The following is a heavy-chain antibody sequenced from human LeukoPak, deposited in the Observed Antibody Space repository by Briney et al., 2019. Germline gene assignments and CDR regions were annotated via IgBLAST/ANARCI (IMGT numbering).Heavy chain of an antibody. V-gene: IGHV4-4*07. CDR1: GGSISGYS. D-gene: IGHD1-14*01. Sequence: SETLSLTCTVSGGSISGYSWSWIRQSAAKGLERIGRVYTSGNTNYNPSFKSRVTMSIDTSKKQFSLKLYSVTVADTAEYYCARDNPAGPWGQGTLVTVSS. CDR3: ARDNPAGP. J-gene: IGHJ5*02. CDR2: VYTSGNT.